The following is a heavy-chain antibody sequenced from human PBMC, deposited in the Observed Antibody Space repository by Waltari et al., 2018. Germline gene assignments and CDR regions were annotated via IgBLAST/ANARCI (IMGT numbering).Heavy chain of an antibody. J-gene: IGHJ4*02. CDR2: INTNTGNP. D-gene: IGHD2-2*01. Sequence: QVQLVQSGSELKKPGASVKVSCKASGYTFTSYAMNWVRQAPGQGLEWMGWINTNTGNPTYAQGFTGRFVFSLDTSVSTAYRQISSLKAEDTAVYYCARDDRSRSRGYQLSYYFDYWGQGTLVTVSS. CDR3: ARDDRSRSRGYQLSYYFDY. CDR1: GYTFTSYA. V-gene: IGHV7-4-1*02.